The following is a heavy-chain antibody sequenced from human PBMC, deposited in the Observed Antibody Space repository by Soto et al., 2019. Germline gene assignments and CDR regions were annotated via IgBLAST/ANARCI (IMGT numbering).Heavy chain of an antibody. CDR3: ARGQSSPAPYYMDV. Sequence: EVQLVGPGGGLVQPGGSLRLSCAASGFTFSSYWMSWVRQAPGKGLEWVANIKQEGSEKYYVDSVKGRFTISRDNAKNSLYLQMNSLRAEDTAVYYCARGQSSPAPYYMDVWGKGTTATVSS. D-gene: IGHD6-13*01. CDR2: IKQEGSEK. CDR1: GFTFSSYW. V-gene: IGHV3-7*04. J-gene: IGHJ6*03.